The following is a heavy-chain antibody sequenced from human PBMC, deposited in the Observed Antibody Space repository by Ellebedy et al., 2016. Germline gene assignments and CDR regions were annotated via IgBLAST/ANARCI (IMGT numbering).Heavy chain of an antibody. J-gene: IGHJ5*02. V-gene: IGHV4-4*07. CDR3: ARFGNDCSGGSCYSNWFDP. Sequence: SETLSLXCTVSGGSISSYYWSWIRQPAGKGLEWIGRIYTSGSTNYTPSLKSRVTKSVDTSKNQFSLKLSSVTAADTAVYYCARFGNDCSGGSCYSNWFDPWGQGTLVTVSS. D-gene: IGHD2-15*01. CDR1: GGSISSYY. CDR2: IYTSGST.